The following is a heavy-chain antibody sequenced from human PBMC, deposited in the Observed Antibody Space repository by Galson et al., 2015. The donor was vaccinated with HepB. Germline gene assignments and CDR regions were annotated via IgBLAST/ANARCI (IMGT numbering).Heavy chain of an antibody. J-gene: IGHJ6*02. CDR1: GFTFSSYS. V-gene: IGHV3-21*01. CDR2: ISSSSSYI. CDR3: ARVGDSNFPFGYYYGMDV. D-gene: IGHD4-11*01. Sequence: SLRLSCAASGFTFSSYSMNWVRQAPGKGLEWVSSISSSSSYIYYADSVKGRFTISRDNAKNSLYLQMNSLRAEDTAVYYCARVGDSNFPFGYYYGMDVWGQGTTVTVSS.